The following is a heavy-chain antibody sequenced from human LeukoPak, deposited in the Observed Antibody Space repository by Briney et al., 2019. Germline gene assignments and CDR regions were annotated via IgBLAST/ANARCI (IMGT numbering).Heavy chain of an antibody. V-gene: IGHV4-38-2*02. CDR1: GYSISSGYY. CDR2: IYHSGST. J-gene: IGHJ4*02. CDR3: ARGGITGTLDY. Sequence: SETLSLTCTVSGYSISSGYYWGWIRQPPGKGLEWIGSIYHSGSTYYNPSLKSRVTISVDTSKNQLSLKLSSVTAADTAVYYCARGGITGTLDYWGQGTLVTVSS. D-gene: IGHD1-20*01.